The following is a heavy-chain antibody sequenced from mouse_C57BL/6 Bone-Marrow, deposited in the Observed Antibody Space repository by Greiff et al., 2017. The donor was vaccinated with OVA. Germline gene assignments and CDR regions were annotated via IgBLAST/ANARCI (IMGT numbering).Heavy chain of an antibody. Sequence: EVKVVESGGGLVKPGGSLKLSCAASGFTFSDYGMHWVRQAPEKGLEWVAYISRGSSTIYYADTVKGRFTISRDNAKNTLFLQMTSLRSEDTAMYYCARDDGSWFAYWGQGTLVTVSA. CDR3: ARDDGSWFAY. J-gene: IGHJ3*01. V-gene: IGHV5-17*01. CDR2: ISRGSSTI. D-gene: IGHD2-12*01. CDR1: GFTFSDYG.